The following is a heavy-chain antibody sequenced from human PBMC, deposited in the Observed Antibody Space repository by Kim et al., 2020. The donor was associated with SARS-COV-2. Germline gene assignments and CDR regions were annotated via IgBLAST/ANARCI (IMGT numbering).Heavy chain of an antibody. D-gene: IGHD2-2*01. Sequence: SETLSLTCTVSGGSISSSSYYWGWIRQPPGKGLEWIGSIYYSGSTYYNPSLKSGVTISVDTSKNQFSLKLSSVTAADTAVYYCARHGGAAMGEGTDNWFDPWGQGTLVTVSS. CDR3: ARHGGAAMGEGTDNWFDP. CDR2: IYYSGST. J-gene: IGHJ5*02. CDR1: GGSISSSSYY. V-gene: IGHV4-39*01.